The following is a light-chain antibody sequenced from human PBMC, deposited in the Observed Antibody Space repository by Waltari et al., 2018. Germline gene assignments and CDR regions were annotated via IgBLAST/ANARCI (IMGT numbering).Light chain of an antibody. CDR2: EVS. CDR1: SSDVGSYNP. CDR3: SSYTSSSTVV. V-gene: IGLV2-14*02. Sequence: QSALTQPASVSGSPGQSITISCTGTSSDVGSYNPVSWYQHHPGKAPKLMIYEVSNRPSGVSNRFSGSKSGSTASLTISGLQVEDEADYYCSSYTSSSTVVFGGGTKLTVL. J-gene: IGLJ2*01.